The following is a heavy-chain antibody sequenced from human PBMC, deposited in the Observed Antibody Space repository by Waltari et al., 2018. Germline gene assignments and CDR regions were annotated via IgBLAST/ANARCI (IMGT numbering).Heavy chain of an antibody. CDR1: GYAFTSYY. J-gene: IGHJ4*02. V-gene: IGHV1-2*02. CDR3: ARSYQSGSYWDY. CDR2: IHPISGDT. Sequence: QVQLVQSGAEVQKPGASVTVSCQASGYAFTSYYMHWVRQAPGQGLEWRGWIHPISGDTYYAQKFQGRVTMTRDTSITTAFMDLSRLRSDDTAVYYCARSYQSGSYWDYWGQGTLVTVSS. D-gene: IGHD1-26*01.